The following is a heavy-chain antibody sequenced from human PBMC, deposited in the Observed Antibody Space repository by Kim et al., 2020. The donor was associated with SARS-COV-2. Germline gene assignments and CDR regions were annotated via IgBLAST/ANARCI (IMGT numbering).Heavy chain of an antibody. J-gene: IGHJ4*02. D-gene: IGHD3-3*02. CDR3: ARHYDY. Sequence: SGGTNYAQKFQGRVTMTRDTSISTAYMELSRLKFDDTAVYYCARHYDYWGQGTLVTVSS. CDR2: SGGT. V-gene: IGHV1-2*02.